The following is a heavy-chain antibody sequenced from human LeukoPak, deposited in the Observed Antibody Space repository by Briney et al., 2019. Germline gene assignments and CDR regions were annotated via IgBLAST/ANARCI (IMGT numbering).Heavy chain of an antibody. CDR2: IKQDGSEK. V-gene: IGHV3-7*01. J-gene: IGHJ5*02. CDR1: GFTFSSYW. D-gene: IGHD4-17*01. CDR3: ARAPGEGWFDP. Sequence: AGGSLRLSCAASGFTFSSYWMSWVRQAPGKGLEWVASIKQDGSEKYYVDSVKGRFTISRDNAKNSLHLQMNSLRAEDTALYYCARAPGEGWFDPWGQGTLVTVSS.